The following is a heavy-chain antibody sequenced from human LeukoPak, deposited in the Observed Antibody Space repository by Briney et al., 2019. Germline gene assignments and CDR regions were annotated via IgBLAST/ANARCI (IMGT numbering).Heavy chain of an antibody. CDR1: GFTLGNYA. CDR2: LSASGGST. V-gene: IGHV3-23*01. D-gene: IGHD3-9*01. J-gene: IGHJ4*02. CDR3: AKGNDDILTGFDY. Sequence: GGSLRLSCVASGFTLGNYAMTWVRQAPGKGLEWVSHLSASGGSTYYADSVKGRFTISRDNSRNTLHLQMRSLRAEDTAVYYCAKGNDDILTGFDYWGQGTLVTVFS.